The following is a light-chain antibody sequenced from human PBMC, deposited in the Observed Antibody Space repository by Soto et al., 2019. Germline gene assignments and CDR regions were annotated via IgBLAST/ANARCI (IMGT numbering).Light chain of an antibody. J-gene: IGKJ2*01. CDR3: QQYYSTPYT. V-gene: IGKV4-1*01. CDR1: QSVLYSSNNKNY. Sequence: DIVMTQSPDSLAVSLGERATINCKSSQSVLYSSNNKNYLAWYQQKPGQPPKLLFYRASTRESGVPDRFSGSGSGTDFTLTISSLQAEDVSVYYCQQYYSTPYTFGQGTKLEIK. CDR2: RAS.